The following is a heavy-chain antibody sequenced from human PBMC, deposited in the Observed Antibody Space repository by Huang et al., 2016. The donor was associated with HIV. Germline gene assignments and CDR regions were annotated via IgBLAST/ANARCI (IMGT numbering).Heavy chain of an antibody. CDR3: ARAYYYYDSSGYLHYFDY. D-gene: IGHD3-22*01. V-gene: IGHV4-34*01. CDR2: INQSGST. J-gene: IGHJ4*02. CDR1: GGSFSGYY. Sequence: QVQLQQWGAGLLKPSETLSLTCAVYGGSFSGYYWSWIRQPPGKGLEWIGEINQSGSTNYNPSLKSRVTISGDTSKNQFALKLSSVTVADTAVYYCARAYYYYDSSGYLHYFDYWGQGTLVTVSS.